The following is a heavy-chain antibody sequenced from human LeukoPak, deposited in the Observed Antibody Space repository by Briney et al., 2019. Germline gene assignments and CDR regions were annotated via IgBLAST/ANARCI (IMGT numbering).Heavy chain of an antibody. CDR2: RYSSGTT. D-gene: IGHD1-1*01. V-gene: IGHV4-4*07. CDR1: GGSTNTDY. J-gene: IGHJ3*02. Sequence: SETLSLTCTVSGGSTNTDYWSWIRQPAGKGLEWLGRRYSSGTTDYNPSRNSRVTMSLDTSQNQLSLRLRSVTAADTAIYYCARGPGPLQLERLEAFDIWGQGTVVTVSS. CDR3: ARGPGPLQLERLEAFDI.